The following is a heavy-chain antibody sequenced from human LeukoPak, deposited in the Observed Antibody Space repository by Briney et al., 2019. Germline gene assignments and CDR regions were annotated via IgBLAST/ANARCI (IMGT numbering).Heavy chain of an antibody. D-gene: IGHD6-13*01. CDR3: AKAASSSWPSYYYGMDV. J-gene: IGHJ6*02. V-gene: IGHV3-23*01. CDR1: GFTFSSYA. Sequence: PGGSLRLSCAASGFTFSSYAMSWVRQAPGKGLEWVSAISGSGGSTYYAGSVKGRFTISRDNSKNTLYLQMSSLRVDDTAVYYCAKAASSSWPSYYYGMDVWGQGTTVTVSS. CDR2: ISGSGGST.